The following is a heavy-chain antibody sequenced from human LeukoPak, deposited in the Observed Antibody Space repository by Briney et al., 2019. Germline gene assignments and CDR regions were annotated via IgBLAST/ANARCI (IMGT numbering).Heavy chain of an antibody. J-gene: IGHJ3*02. D-gene: IGHD6-19*01. CDR2: IYYSGST. Sequence: SETLSLTCTVSGGSSSLYYWSWIRQPSGKGLEWIGYIYYSGSTNYNPSLRSRVTISVDTSKNQFSLKLSSVTAADTAVYYCAGSQWLGAFDIWGQGTMVTVSS. CDR1: GGSSSLYY. V-gene: IGHV4-59*08. CDR3: AGSQWLGAFDI.